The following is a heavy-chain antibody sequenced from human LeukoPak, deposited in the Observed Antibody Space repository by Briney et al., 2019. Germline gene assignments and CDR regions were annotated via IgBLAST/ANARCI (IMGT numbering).Heavy chain of an antibody. CDR3: ARDRVGATEPYFDY. CDR1: GFTFSSYS. D-gene: IGHD1-26*01. CDR2: IYSGGST. Sequence: PGGSLRLSCAASGFTFSSYSMNWVRQAPGKGLEWVSVIYSGGSTYYADSVKGRFTISRDNSKNTLYLQMNSLRAEDTAVYYCARDRVGATEPYFDYWGQGTLVTVSS. J-gene: IGHJ4*02. V-gene: IGHV3-53*01.